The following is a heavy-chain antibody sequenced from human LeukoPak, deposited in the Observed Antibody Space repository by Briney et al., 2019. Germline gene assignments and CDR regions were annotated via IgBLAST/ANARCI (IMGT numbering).Heavy chain of an antibody. CDR3: ARDTGGSPYGDFHY. D-gene: IGHD4/OR15-4a*01. Sequence: ASVKVFCKAFGYTFSSYGVSWMRQAPGQGLEWMGWISAYNGNTNYAQKFQGRVTLTTDTSTSTAYMEVGSLRSDDTAVYYCARDTGGSPYGDFHYWGQGTLVTVSS. CDR1: GYTFSSYG. J-gene: IGHJ4*02. CDR2: ISAYNGNT. V-gene: IGHV1-18*01.